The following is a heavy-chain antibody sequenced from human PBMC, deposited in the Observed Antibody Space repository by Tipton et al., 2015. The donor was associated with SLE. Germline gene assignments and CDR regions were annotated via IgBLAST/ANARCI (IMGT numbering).Heavy chain of an antibody. CDR1: GGTFSSYA. CDR2: INPNSGGT. J-gene: IGHJ4*02. CDR3: ARDPGHSSSWGPEY. D-gene: IGHD6-13*01. V-gene: IGHV1-18*01. Sequence: QLVQSGAEVKKPGSSVKVSCKASGGTFSSYAISWVRQAPGQGLEWMGRINPNSGGTNYAQKFQGRVTMTTGTSTSTAYMELRSLRSDDTAVYYCARDPGHSSSWGPEYWGQGTLVTVSS.